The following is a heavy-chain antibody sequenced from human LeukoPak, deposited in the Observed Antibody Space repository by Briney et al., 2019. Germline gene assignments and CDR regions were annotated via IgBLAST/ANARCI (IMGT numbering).Heavy chain of an antibody. J-gene: IGHJ3*02. CDR1: GFTFSSYW. Sequence: GGSLRLSCAASGFTFSSYWMSWVRQAPGKGLEWVSSISSSSSYIYYADSVKGRFTISRDNAKNSLYLQMNSLRAEDTAVYYCARPEPDARDAFDIWGQGTMVTVSS. D-gene: IGHD1-14*01. CDR3: ARPEPDARDAFDI. CDR2: ISSSSSYI. V-gene: IGHV3-21*01.